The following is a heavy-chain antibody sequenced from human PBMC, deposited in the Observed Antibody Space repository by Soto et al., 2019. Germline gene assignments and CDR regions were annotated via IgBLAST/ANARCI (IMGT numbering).Heavy chain of an antibody. CDR2: IYSGGST. D-gene: IGHD3-10*01. Sequence: GGSLRLSCAASGFTVSSNYMSWVRQAPGKGLEWVSVIYSGGSTYYADSVKGRFTISRDNSKNTLYLQMNSLRAEDTAVYYCATNPWFGEPSMDVWGQGTTVTVSS. CDR3: ATNPWFGEPSMDV. J-gene: IGHJ6*02. V-gene: IGHV3-53*01. CDR1: GFTVSSNY.